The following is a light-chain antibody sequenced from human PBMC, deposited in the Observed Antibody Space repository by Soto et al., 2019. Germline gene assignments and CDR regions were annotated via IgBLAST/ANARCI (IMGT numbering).Light chain of an antibody. J-gene: IGLJ1*01. Sequence: QSVLTQPPSASGTPGQRVTISCSGRSSNIGSNYIYWFQQLPGTAPKLLMYRSNQRPSGVPDRFSGSKSGTSASLAISGLRSEGEADYYCAAWDDSLSGPVFGTGTKVTVL. CDR3: AAWDDSLSGPV. CDR1: SSNIGSNY. V-gene: IGLV1-47*01. CDR2: RSN.